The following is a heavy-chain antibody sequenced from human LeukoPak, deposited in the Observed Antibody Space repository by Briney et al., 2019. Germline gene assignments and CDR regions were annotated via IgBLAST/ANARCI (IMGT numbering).Heavy chain of an antibody. J-gene: IGHJ4*02. Sequence: ASVRVSCKASGYTFTSYGISWVRQAPGQGLEWIGWISVYTGNTNYVQTVQDRVTMTTDTSTSTAYMGLRSLRSDDTAVYYCARVEGVATISRFDFWGQGTLVTVSS. D-gene: IGHD5-12*01. V-gene: IGHV1-18*01. CDR1: GYTFTSYG. CDR2: ISVYTGNT. CDR3: ARVEGVATISRFDF.